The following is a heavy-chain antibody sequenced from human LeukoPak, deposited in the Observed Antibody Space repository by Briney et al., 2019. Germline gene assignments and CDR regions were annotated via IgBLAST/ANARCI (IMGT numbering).Heavy chain of an antibody. V-gene: IGHV1-2*02. CDR1: GYTFTGYY. J-gene: IGHJ6*03. CDR3: ARELRIATAGTDYYYYMDV. CDR2: INPNSGDA. D-gene: IGHD6-13*01. Sequence: ASVKVSCKASGYTFTGYYMHWVRQAPGQGLEWMGWINPNSGDANYAQKFQGRVTMTRDTSISTVYMELSRLRSDDTAVYYCARELRIATAGTDYYYYMDVWGKGTTVTVSS.